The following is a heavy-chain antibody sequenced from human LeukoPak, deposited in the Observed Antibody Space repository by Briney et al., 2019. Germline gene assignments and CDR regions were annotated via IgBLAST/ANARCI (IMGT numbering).Heavy chain of an antibody. CDR3: AREYCSSTSCYRNWFDP. Sequence: PWASVKVSCKASGYTFTGYYMHWVRQAPGQGLEWMGWINPNSGGTNYAQKFQGRVTMTRDTSISTAYMELSRLRSDDTAVYYCAREYCSSTSCYRNWFDPWGQGTLVTVSS. CDR2: INPNSGGT. D-gene: IGHD2-2*02. CDR1: GYTFTGYY. V-gene: IGHV1-2*02. J-gene: IGHJ5*02.